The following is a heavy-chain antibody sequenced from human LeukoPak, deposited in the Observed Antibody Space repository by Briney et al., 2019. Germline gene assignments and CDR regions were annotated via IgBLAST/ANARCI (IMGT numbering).Heavy chain of an antibody. Sequence: PGGSLGLSCAASGLTFSDYVLYWVRQAPGKGLEWVAVTSYDGSSEYYTDSVKGRFTVSRDNSRSTLYLQMNSLRVEDTGVYYCARALSQGAGAAVPSAPIDYWGQGTLVTVSS. D-gene: IGHD2-2*01. CDR1: GLTFSDYV. CDR3: ARALSQGAGAAVPSAPIDY. CDR2: TSYDGSSE. J-gene: IGHJ4*02. V-gene: IGHV3-30-3*01.